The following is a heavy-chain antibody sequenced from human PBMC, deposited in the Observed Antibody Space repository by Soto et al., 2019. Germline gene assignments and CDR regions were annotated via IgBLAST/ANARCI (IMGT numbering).Heavy chain of an antibody. J-gene: IGHJ4*02. V-gene: IGHV3-23*01. D-gene: IGHD3-9*01. CDR2: ISGSGGST. CDR3: ARFVSYYDFLNGYHDYLDY. CDR1: GFTFSSYA. Sequence: GGSLRLSCAASGFTFSSYAMSWVRQAPGKGLEWVSAISGSGGSTYYADSVKGRFTISRDNSKNTLYLHWSSLKASDTATYFCARFVSYYDFLNGYHDYLDYWGQGTPVTVSS.